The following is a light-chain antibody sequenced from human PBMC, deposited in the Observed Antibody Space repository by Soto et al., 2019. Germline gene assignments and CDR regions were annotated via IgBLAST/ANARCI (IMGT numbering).Light chain of an antibody. Sequence: EIVLKQSPGTLSLSPGERATLSCRASQSVSNNYLAWYRQKPGKAPKCLIYGASSLQSGVSSRFSGRGSGTDYTLTISSLQPEDFATYYCQQSYDSPPTFGGGTKVAIK. J-gene: IGKJ4*01. CDR2: GAS. CDR3: QQSYDSPPT. CDR1: QSVSNNY. V-gene: IGKV3-20*01.